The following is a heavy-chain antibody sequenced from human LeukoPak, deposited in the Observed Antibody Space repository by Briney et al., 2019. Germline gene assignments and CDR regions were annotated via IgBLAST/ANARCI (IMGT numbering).Heavy chain of an antibody. CDR1: GYTFTSYG. Sequence: ASVKVSCKASGYTFTSYGISWVRQAPGQGLEWMGWISAYSGNTNYAQKLQGRVTMTTDTSTSTAYMELRSLRSDDTAVYYCARGYYGSGSYYPWDYWGQGTLVTVSS. V-gene: IGHV1-18*01. CDR3: ARGYYGSGSYYPWDY. D-gene: IGHD3-10*01. J-gene: IGHJ4*02. CDR2: ISAYSGNT.